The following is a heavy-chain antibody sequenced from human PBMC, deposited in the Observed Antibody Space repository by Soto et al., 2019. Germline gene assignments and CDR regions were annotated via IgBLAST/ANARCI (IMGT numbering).Heavy chain of an antibody. CDR3: AAGGDTYQSPFDY. D-gene: IGHD2-2*01. CDR2: IVVGSGNT. Sequence: SVKVSCKASGFTFTSSAVQWVRQARGQRLEWIGWIVVGSGNTNYAQKFQERVTITRDMSTSTAYMELSSLRSEYTAVYYCAAGGDTYQSPFDYWGQGTLVTSP. CDR1: GFTFTSSA. V-gene: IGHV1-58*01. J-gene: IGHJ4*02.